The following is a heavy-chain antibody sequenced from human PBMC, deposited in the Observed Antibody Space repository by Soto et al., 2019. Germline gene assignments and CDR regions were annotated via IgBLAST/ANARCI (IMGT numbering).Heavy chain of an antibody. D-gene: IGHD6-19*01. CDR2: ISGSGGST. Sequence: GGSLRFSCAASGVPFSSYAMSWVRQAPGKGLEWVSGISGSGGSTFYADSVKGRFTISRDNSGNTLHLQMDSLRPEDTAVYYCAKDDMYTSGLSRLWGQGTQVTVSS. CDR3: AKDDMYTSGLSRL. V-gene: IGHV3-23*01. CDR1: GVPFSSYA. J-gene: IGHJ1*01.